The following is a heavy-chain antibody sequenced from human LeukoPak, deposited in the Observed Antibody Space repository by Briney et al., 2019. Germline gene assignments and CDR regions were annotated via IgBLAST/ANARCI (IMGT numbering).Heavy chain of an antibody. CDR2: ISRSGSYI. D-gene: IGHD3-22*01. CDR1: GFDITAYT. V-gene: IGHV3-21*01. J-gene: IGHJ4*02. CDR3: ARDPDSRGTEPPFFDH. Sequence: GGSLRLSCSGSGFDITAYTVTWVRQVPGKSLEWVSSISRSGSYIHYAPSVKGRFTISRDNAKRSVYLQMKSLRADDTALYYCARDPDSRGTEPPFFDHWGRGTLVTVSS.